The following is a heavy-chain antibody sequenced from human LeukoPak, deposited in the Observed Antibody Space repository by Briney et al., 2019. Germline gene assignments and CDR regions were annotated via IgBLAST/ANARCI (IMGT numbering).Heavy chain of an antibody. V-gene: IGHV3-23*01. CDR1: ELSFKTYS. J-gene: IGHJ1*01. D-gene: IGHD6-19*01. CDR2: IDYDGGSG. Sequence: PGGSLRLSCAASELSFKTYSMNWLRQSPGKGLEWVSSIDYDGGSGHYADSVKGRFTISRDNSNNTLFLHLNSLRGEDTAVYYCTRNSGWYGLSWGQGTLVTVSS. CDR3: TRNSGWYGLS.